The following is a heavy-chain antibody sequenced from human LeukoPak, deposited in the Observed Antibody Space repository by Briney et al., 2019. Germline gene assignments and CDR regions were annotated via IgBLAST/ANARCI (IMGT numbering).Heavy chain of an antibody. CDR2: IYSGGST. J-gene: IGHJ4*02. V-gene: IGHV3-53*01. Sequence: GGSLRLSCAASGFTVSSNYMNWVRQAPGKGLEWVSVIYSGGSTYYADSVKGRFTISRDNSKNTLYLQMNSLRAEDTAVYYCPREDSLAVADYWGQGTLVTVSS. CDR3: PREDSLAVADY. CDR1: GFTVSSNY. D-gene: IGHD6-19*01.